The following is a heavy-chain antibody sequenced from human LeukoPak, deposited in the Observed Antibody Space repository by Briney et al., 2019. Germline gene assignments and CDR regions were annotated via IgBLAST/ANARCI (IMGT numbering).Heavy chain of an antibody. CDR1: GFTFGNYA. CDR3: AKDRTYYYDSSGYLLDY. V-gene: IGHV3-23*01. CDR2: ISGSGFTT. Sequence: GGPLRLSCAASGFTFGNYALNRVRQTPGKGLEWVSGISGSGFTTYYADSLKGRFTISRDNSKNTLYLQMNSLRAEDTAVYYCAKDRTYYYDSSGYLLDYWGQGTLVTVSS. J-gene: IGHJ4*02. D-gene: IGHD3-22*01.